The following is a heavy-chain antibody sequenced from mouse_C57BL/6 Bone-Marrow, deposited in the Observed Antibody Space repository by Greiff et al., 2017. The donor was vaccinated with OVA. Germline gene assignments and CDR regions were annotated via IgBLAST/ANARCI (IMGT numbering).Heavy chain of an antibody. CDR2: ISSGSSTI. Sequence: VMLVESGGGLVKPGGSLTLSCAASGFTFSDYGMHWVRQAPEKGLEWVAYISSGSSTIYYADTVKGRFTISRDNATNTLFLQMTSLRSEDTAMYYCARGRLLRTWFAYWGQGTLVTVSA. CDR3: ARGRLLRTWFAY. D-gene: IGHD2-3*01. J-gene: IGHJ3*01. V-gene: IGHV5-17*01. CDR1: GFTFSDYG.